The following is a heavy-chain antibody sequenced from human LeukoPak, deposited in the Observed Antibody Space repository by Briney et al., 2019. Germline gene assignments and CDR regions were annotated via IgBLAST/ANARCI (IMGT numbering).Heavy chain of an antibody. CDR3: ARGRTSIAAAGADY. CDR1: GYTFTSYG. CDR2: TSAYNGNT. V-gene: IGHV1-18*01. D-gene: IGHD6-13*01. J-gene: IGHJ4*02. Sequence: GASVTVSFKASGYTFTSYGISWVRQPPGQGLEWMGWTSAYNGNTNYAQKLQGRVTMTTDTSTSTAYMELRSLRSDDTAVYYCARGRTSIAAAGADYWGQGTLVTVSS.